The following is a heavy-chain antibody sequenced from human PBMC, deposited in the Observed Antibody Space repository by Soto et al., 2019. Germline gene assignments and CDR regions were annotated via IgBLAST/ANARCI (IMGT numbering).Heavy chain of an antibody. J-gene: IGHJ5*02. CDR3: AREIAVASNWFDP. V-gene: IGHV1-69*13. CDR1: GGTFSRYS. Sequence: ASVKVSCKASGGTFSRYSISWVRQAPGQGPEWMGGIIPIFGTANYAQKFQGRVTITADESTSTAYMELSSLRSEDTAVYYCAREIAVASNWFDPWGQRTLGTVSS. D-gene: IGHD6-19*01. CDR2: IIPIFGTA.